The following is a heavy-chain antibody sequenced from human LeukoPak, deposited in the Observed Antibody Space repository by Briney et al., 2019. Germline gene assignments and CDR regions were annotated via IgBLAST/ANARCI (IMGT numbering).Heavy chain of an antibody. Sequence: SETLSLTCAVYGGSFSGYYWSWIRQPPGKGLEWIGEINHSGGTNYNPSLKSRVTISVDTSKNQFSLKLSSVTAADTAVYYCARGVVVVPAATGDWFDPWGQGTLVTVSS. V-gene: IGHV4-34*01. D-gene: IGHD2-2*01. CDR3: ARGVVVVPAATGDWFDP. CDR1: GGSFSGYY. CDR2: INHSGGT. J-gene: IGHJ5*02.